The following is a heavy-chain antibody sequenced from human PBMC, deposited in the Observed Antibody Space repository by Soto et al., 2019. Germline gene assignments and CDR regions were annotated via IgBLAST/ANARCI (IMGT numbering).Heavy chain of an antibody. CDR3: ARPGDYSSNYFYYAMDV. CDR2: IYPADSDT. D-gene: IGHD4-4*01. CDR1: GYNFGNYW. V-gene: IGHV5-51*01. J-gene: IGHJ6*02. Sequence: PGESLKISCRGSGYNFGNYWIGWVRQLPGKGLEWMGIIYPADSDTGYSPAFQGQVTFSADKSISTAYLQWSSLQASDTAMYFCARPGDYSSNYFYYAMDVWGQGTTVTVSS.